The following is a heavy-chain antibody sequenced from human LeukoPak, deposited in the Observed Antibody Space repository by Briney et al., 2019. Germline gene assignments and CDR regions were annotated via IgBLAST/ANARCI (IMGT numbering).Heavy chain of an antibody. Sequence: SETLSLTCAVYGGSFSGYYWSWVRQPPGKGLEWIGEINHSGSTNYNPSLKSRATISVDTSKNQFSLKLSSVTAADTAVYYCARGRVVVVVAATAYFDYWGQGTLVTVSS. CDR2: INHSGST. D-gene: IGHD2-15*01. V-gene: IGHV4-34*01. J-gene: IGHJ4*02. CDR3: ARGRVVVVVAATAYFDY. CDR1: GGSFSGYY.